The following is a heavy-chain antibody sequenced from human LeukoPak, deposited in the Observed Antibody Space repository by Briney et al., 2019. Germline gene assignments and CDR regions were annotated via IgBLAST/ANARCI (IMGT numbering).Heavy chain of an antibody. D-gene: IGHD2-15*01. CDR3: ARAVVVTYYYGMDV. V-gene: IGHV4-30-2*01. CDR2: IYHSGST. Sequence: PSQTLSLTCAVSGGSISSGGYSWSWIRQPPGTGLEWIGYIYHSGSTYYNPSLKSRVTISVDRSKNQFSLKLSSVTAADTAVYYCARAVVVTYYYGMDVWGQGTTVTVSS. CDR1: GGSISSGGYS. J-gene: IGHJ6*02.